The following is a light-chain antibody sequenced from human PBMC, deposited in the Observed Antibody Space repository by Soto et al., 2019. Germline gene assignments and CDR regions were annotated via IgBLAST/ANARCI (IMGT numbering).Light chain of an antibody. Sequence: QPVLTQSPSASASLGASVKLTCTLSSGHSSYAIAWHQQQPEKGPRYLMKLDSDGSHTKGDAIPYRFSGSSSGAERYLTISCLQAEDEADYYCQTLGTGIHVVFGGGTKLTVL. J-gene: IGLJ2*01. V-gene: IGLV4-69*01. CDR2: LDSDGSH. CDR3: QTLGTGIHVV. CDR1: SGHSSYA.